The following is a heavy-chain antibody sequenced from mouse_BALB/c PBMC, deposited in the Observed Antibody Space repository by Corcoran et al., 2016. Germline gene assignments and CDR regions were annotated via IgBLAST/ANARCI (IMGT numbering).Heavy chain of an antibody. D-gene: IGHD1-1*01. V-gene: IGHV1-9*01. Sequence: QVQLQQSGAELMKPGASVKISCKATGYTFSSYWIEWVKQRPGHGLEWIGEILPGSGSTNYNAKFKGKATFTADTSSNTAYMQLSSLTSEDSAVYYCARITTVVATDYFYYWGQGTTLTVSS. CDR1: GYTFSSYW. CDR2: ILPGSGST. CDR3: ARITTVVATDYFYY. J-gene: IGHJ2*01.